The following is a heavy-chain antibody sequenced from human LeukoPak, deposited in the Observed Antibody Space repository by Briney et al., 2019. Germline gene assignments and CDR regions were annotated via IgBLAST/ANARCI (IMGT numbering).Heavy chain of an antibody. Sequence: SETLSLTCIVSGGSLNSPNYYWGWIRQPPGKGLEWIGTIYYSGTTYYNPSLKSRLTISVDTSKNQFSLKLTSVTAADTAVYYCARGCRYYYGSGSCRFDPWGQGTLVTVSS. CDR2: IYYSGTT. D-gene: IGHD3-10*01. CDR1: GGSLNSPNYY. CDR3: ARGCRYYYGSGSCRFDP. V-gene: IGHV4-39*01. J-gene: IGHJ5*02.